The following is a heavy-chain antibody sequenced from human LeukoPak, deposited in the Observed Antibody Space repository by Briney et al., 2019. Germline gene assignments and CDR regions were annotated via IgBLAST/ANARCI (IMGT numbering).Heavy chain of an antibody. V-gene: IGHV3-7*01. CDR2: INQDGSEK. D-gene: IGHD5-24*01. Sequence: GGSLRLSCAASGFTLSKHWMSWVRQAPGKGLEWVANINQDGSEKHYVDSLKGRFTISRDYANDSLYLQMNSLRADDTAVYYCARHSEILSRDGYILDFYSMDVWGQGTTVTVSS. CDR3: ARHSEILSRDGYILDFYSMDV. J-gene: IGHJ6*02. CDR1: GFTLSKHW.